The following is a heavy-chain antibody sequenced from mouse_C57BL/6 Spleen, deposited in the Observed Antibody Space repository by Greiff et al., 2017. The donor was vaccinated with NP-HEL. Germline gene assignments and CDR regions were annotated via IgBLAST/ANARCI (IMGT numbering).Heavy chain of an antibody. V-gene: IGHV1-7*01. CDR3: ARSGGYYGSSYGFDY. J-gene: IGHJ2*01. D-gene: IGHD1-1*01. Sequence: VQLVESGAELAKPGASVKLSCKASGYTFTSYWLHWVQQRPGQGLEWIGYINPSSGYTKYNQKFKDKATLTADKSCSTAYMQLSSLTYEDSAVYYCARSGGYYGSSYGFDYWGQGTTLTVSS. CDR1: GYTFTSYW. CDR2: INPSSGYT.